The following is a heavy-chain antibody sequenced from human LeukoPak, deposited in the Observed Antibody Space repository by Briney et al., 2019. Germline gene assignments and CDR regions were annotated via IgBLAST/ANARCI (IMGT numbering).Heavy chain of an antibody. J-gene: IGHJ4*02. CDR3: ATSESQTKFDY. CDR1: GYIFTTYW. D-gene: IGHD1/OR15-1a*01. CDR2: IFPGDSDT. V-gene: IGHV5-51*01. Sequence: GESLKISCKGSGYIFTTYWIGWVRQMPGKGLEWMGIIFPGDSDTTYSPSFQGQVTISADKSINTAYLQWSSLKASDTAMYYCATSESQTKFDYWGQGTLVTASS.